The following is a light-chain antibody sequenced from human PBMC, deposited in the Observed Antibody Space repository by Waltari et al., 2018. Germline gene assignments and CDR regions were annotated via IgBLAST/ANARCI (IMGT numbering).Light chain of an antibody. CDR2: GAA. CDR3: QKYVALPVT. CDR1: QSVGRS. V-gene: IGKV3-20*01. J-gene: IGKJ1*01. Sequence: EIVLTQSLGTLSLSRGARASLSCRASQSVGRSLARYQQKPGQAPRLLISGAATRATGIPDRFSGSGSGTDFSLIISRLEPEDFAVYYCQKYVALPVTFGQGTKVEIK.